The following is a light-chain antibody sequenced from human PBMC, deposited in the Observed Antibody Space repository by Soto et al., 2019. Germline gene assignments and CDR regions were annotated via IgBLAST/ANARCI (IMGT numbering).Light chain of an antibody. V-gene: IGKV3-20*01. Sequence: EIVLTQSPGTLSLSPGERATLSCRASQSVSSNYLGWYQQKPGQAPRLLIYAASSRATGIPDRFSGSGSGTDFTLTISRLEPGDFAVYFCQQYGSSPWTFGQGTKVDI. CDR2: AAS. CDR3: QQYGSSPWT. J-gene: IGKJ1*01. CDR1: QSVSSNY.